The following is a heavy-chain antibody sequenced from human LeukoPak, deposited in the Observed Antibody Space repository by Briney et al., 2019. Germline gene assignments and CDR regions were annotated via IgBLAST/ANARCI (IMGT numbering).Heavy chain of an antibody. CDR2: INPNSGGT. CDR3: AHITGTTTAFDI. J-gene: IGHJ3*02. D-gene: IGHD1-7*01. V-gene: IGHV1-2*02. CDR1: GYTFTGYY. Sequence: ASVKVSCEASGYTFTGYYMHWVRQAPGQGLEWMGWINPNSGGTNYAQKFQGRVTMTRDTSISTAYMELSRLRSDDTAVYYCAHITGTTTAFDIWGQGTMVTVSS.